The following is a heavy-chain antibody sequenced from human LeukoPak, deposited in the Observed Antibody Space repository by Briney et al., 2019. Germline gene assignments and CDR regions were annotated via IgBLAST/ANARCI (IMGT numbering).Heavy chain of an antibody. CDR1: GFTFSSYG. V-gene: IGHV3-30*18. D-gene: IGHD6-6*01. J-gene: IGHJ4*02. CDR3: AKDLEYSSSFFDY. CDR2: ISYDGSNK. Sequence: PGGSLRLSCAASGFTFSSYGMHWVRQAPGKGLEWVAVISYDGSNKYYADSVKGRFTISRDNSKNTLYLQMNSLRAEDTAVYYCAKDLEYSSSFFDYWGQGTLVTVSS.